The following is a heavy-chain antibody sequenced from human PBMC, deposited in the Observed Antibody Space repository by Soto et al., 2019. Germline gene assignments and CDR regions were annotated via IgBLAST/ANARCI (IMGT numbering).Heavy chain of an antibody. D-gene: IGHD2-21*01. CDR2: IIVGAGRT. CDR3: AAELYSGGNCCSFDI. CDR1: GFTFSKSA. V-gene: IGHV1-58*02. Sequence: SVKVSCTAAGFTFSKSAIQWVRQARGQRLEWIGYIIVGAGRTKNEQELQGRLTITRDMSTNTADMERSKLRSEDTAVYYCAAELYSGGNCCSFDIWGQGTMVTVS. J-gene: IGHJ3*02.